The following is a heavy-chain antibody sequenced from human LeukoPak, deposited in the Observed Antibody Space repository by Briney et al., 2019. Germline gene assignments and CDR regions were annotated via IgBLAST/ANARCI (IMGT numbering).Heavy chain of an antibody. Sequence: GASVRVSCKASGYTFTGYYMHWVRQAPGQGLEWMGWINPNSGGTNYAQKFQGRVTMTRDTSINTAYMELSRLRSGDTAVYYCARTAAIKPTYYYYGMDVWGQGTTVTVSS. V-gene: IGHV1-2*02. CDR1: GYTFTGYY. D-gene: IGHD2-2*02. CDR2: INPNSGGT. J-gene: IGHJ6*02. CDR3: ARTAAIKPTYYYYGMDV.